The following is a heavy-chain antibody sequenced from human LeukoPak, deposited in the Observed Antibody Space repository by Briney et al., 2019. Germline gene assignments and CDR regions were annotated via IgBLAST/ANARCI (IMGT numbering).Heavy chain of an antibody. CDR2: ISSSGSI. CDR3: ARDWRDSSGKFPNDAFDI. D-gene: IGHD3-22*01. Sequence: GGSLRLSCAASGFTFSDNYMSWIRQAPGKGLEWVSYISSSGSIYYADSVKGRFTISRDNAKNRMYLKMNSLRAEDTAVYYCARDWRDSSGKFPNDAFDIWGQGTMVTVSS. J-gene: IGHJ3*02. V-gene: IGHV3-11*04. CDR1: GFTFSDNY.